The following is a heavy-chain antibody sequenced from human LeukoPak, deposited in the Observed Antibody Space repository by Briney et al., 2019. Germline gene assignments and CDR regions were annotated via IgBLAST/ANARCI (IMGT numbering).Heavy chain of an antibody. CDR2: IYYSGST. J-gene: IGHJ5*02. D-gene: IGHD6-19*01. CDR1: GGXISSYY. V-gene: IGHV4-59*01. Sequence: SETLSLTCTVSGGXISSYYCSWIRQPPGKGQEWLGYIYYSGSTNYNPSLKSRVTISVDTSKNQFSLKLSSVTAADTAVYYCARVLAVAGRDGKNWFDPWGQGTLVTVSS. CDR3: ARVLAVAGRDGKNWFDP.